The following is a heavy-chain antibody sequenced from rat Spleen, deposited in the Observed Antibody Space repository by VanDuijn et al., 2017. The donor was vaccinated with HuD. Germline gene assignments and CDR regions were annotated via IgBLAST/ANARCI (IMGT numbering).Heavy chain of an antibody. Sequence: EVQLQESGPGLVKPSQSLSLTCSVTGHSISSGYRWNWIRTFPGNDLEWMGYINSAGSTIYNPSLQSRISITRDTSRNHFFLQVNSVTTEDTATYYCARSDGTHYYLPFANWGQGTVVTVSS. CDR1: GHSISSGYR. V-gene: IGHV3-3*01. D-gene: IGHD1-12*02. CDR2: INSAGST. J-gene: IGHJ3*01. CDR3: ARSDGTHYYLPFAN.